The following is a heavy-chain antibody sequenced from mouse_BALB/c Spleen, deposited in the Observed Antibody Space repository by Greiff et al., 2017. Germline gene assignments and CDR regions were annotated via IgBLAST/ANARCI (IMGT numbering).Heavy chain of an antibody. Sequence: VQLKESGPGLVKPSQSLSLTCTVTGYSITSDYAWNWIRQFPGNKLEWMGYISYSGSTSYNPSLKSRISITRDTSKNQFFLQLNSVTTEDTATYYCARTDPDRAFDYWGQGTTLTVSS. D-gene: IGHD3-3*01. CDR2: ISYSGST. J-gene: IGHJ2*01. CDR3: ARTDPDRAFDY. CDR1: GYSITSDYA. V-gene: IGHV3-2*02.